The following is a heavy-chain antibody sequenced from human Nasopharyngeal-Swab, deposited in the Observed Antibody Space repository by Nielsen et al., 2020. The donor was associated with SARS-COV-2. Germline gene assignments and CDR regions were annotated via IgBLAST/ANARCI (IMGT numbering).Heavy chain of an antibody. CDR2: ISYDGSSK. CDR3: ARDASSSWYIGGEDY. V-gene: IGHV3-30-3*01. J-gene: IGHJ4*02. D-gene: IGHD6-13*01. Sequence: GESLKISCAASGFTFSSYAMHWVRQAPGKGLEWVAVISYDGSSKYYADSVKGRFTISRDNSKNTLYLQMNSLRAEDTAVYYCARDASSSWYIGGEDYWGQGTLVTVSS. CDR1: GFTFSSYA.